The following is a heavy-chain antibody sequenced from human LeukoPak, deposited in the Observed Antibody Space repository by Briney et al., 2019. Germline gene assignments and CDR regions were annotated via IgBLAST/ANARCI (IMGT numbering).Heavy chain of an antibody. J-gene: IGHJ4*02. D-gene: IGHD2-21*02. CDR3: ARYVTALDY. CDR1: GFTFSSYG. Sequence: WRSLRLSCAASGFTFSSYGMHCVRQAPGKGLEWVAVISYDGSNKYYADSVKGRFTISRDNSKNTLYLQMNSLRAEDTALYYCARYVTALDYWGQGTLVTVSS. CDR2: ISYDGSNK. V-gene: IGHV3-30*03.